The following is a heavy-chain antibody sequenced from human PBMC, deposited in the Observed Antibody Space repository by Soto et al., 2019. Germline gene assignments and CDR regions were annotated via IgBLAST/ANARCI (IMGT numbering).Heavy chain of an antibody. CDR1: GGSISSYY. D-gene: IGHD6-19*01. V-gene: IGHV4-59*12. CDR3: AKGVPGIAVAGTGYFQH. Sequence: SETLSLTCTVSGGSISSYYWSWIRQPPGKGLEWIGYIYYSGSTNYNPSLKSRVTISVDTSKNQFSLYLQMNSLRAEDTAVYYCAKGVPGIAVAGTGYFQHWGQGTLVTVSS. CDR2: IYYSGST. J-gene: IGHJ1*01.